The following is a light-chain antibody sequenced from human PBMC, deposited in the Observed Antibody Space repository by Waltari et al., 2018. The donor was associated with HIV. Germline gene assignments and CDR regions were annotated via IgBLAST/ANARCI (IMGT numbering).Light chain of an antibody. J-gene: IGLJ2*01. CDR2: DND. V-gene: IGLV1-40*01. Sequence: QSVLTQPPSVSGAPGQRLTISCTGSSSNIGAGSDVHWYQQIAGAAPKLLIYDNDNRPPGPPDLFSGTKSGTSASLAITGLQAEDAADYYCQSYDSSLVFGGWTKLTV. CDR1: SSNIGAGSD. CDR3: QSYDSSLV.